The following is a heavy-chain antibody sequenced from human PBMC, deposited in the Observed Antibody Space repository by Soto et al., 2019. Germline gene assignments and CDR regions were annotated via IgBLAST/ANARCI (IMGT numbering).Heavy chain of an antibody. CDR2: ISHDGGAE. D-gene: IGHD6-19*01. J-gene: IGHJ5*02. CDR1: GFSFSTTD. Sequence: QVQLVESGGGVVQPGRSLRLSCAASGFSFSTTDMHWVRQAPGKGLEWVAMISHDGGAEYYTDSVKGRFTISRDTSKNTLYLQMNGLRPEDRAVYHSARDLYGAGWYNYFDPWGQGTLVTVSS. V-gene: IGHV3-30*03. CDR3: ARDLYGAGWYNYFDP.